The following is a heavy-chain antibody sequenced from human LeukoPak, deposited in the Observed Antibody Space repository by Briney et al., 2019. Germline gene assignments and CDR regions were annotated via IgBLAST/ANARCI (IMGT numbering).Heavy chain of an antibody. CDR3: AREWRYTGYSSGWETGNFDY. J-gene: IGHJ4*02. CDR1: GITLSNYG. D-gene: IGHD6-19*01. CDR2: IYSGGST. Sequence: GGSLRLSCAVSGITLSNYGMSWVRQAPGKGLEWVSVIYSGGSTYYADSVKGRFTISRDNSKNTLYLQMNSLRAEDTAVYYCAREWRYTGYSSGWETGNFDYWGQGTLVTVSS. V-gene: IGHV3-66*01.